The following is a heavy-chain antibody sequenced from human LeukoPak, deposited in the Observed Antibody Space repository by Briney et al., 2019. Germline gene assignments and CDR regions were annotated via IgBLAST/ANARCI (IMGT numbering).Heavy chain of an antibody. D-gene: IGHD2-15*01. J-gene: IGHJ4*02. CDR1: GGSFSGYY. CDR3: ARDRGGGSEMDYFDY. V-gene: IGHV4-34*01. Sequence: SETLSLTCAVYGGSFSGYYWSWIRQPPGKGLEWIGEINHSGSTNYNPSLKSRVTISVDTSKNQFSLKLSSVTAADTAVYYCARDRGGGSEMDYFDYWGQGTLITVSS. CDR2: INHSGST.